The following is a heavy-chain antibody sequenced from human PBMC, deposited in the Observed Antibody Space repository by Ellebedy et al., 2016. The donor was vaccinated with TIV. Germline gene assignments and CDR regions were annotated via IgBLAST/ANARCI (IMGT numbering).Heavy chain of an antibody. D-gene: IGHD3-22*01. Sequence: SETLSLTCTVSGGPVSSASYYWSWIRQPPGKGLEWIGYIDYDGNTNYNPSLKRRVSISEDTSKNQFSLQLTSVTAADTAVYYCARGYDSSGYQRHSCFDPWGQGTLVTVSS. J-gene: IGHJ5*02. CDR1: GGPVSSASYY. CDR2: IDYDGNT. V-gene: IGHV4-61*01. CDR3: ARGYDSSGYQRHSCFDP.